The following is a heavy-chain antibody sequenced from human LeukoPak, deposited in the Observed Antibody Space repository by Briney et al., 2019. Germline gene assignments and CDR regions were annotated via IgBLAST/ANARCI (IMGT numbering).Heavy chain of an antibody. CDR2: ISSSGSTI. D-gene: IGHD3-22*01. CDR1: GFTFSDYY. Sequence: GGSLRLSCAASGFTFSDYYMSWIRQAPGKGLEWVSYISSSGSTIYYADSVKGRFTISRDNAKNSLYLQMNSLRAEDTAVYYCARAGDNTMIVPNFDYWGQGTLVTVSS. J-gene: IGHJ4*02. CDR3: ARAGDNTMIVPNFDY. V-gene: IGHV3-11*01.